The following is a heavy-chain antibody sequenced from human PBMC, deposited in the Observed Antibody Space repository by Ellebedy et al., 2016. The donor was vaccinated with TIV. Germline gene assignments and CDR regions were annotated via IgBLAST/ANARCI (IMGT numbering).Heavy chain of an antibody. Sequence: GGSLRLSCAASGFTFSNYTINWVRQAPGKGLEWVSSISSSGTYIYYADAVKGRFTISRDNAKNSLYLQMNSLRAEDTAVYYCARDRLFWVGGEYGSGLDYWGQGTLVTVSS. CDR2: ISSSGTYI. CDR1: GFTFSNYT. J-gene: IGHJ4*02. D-gene: IGHD3-10*01. CDR3: ARDRLFWVGGEYGSGLDY. V-gene: IGHV3-21*04.